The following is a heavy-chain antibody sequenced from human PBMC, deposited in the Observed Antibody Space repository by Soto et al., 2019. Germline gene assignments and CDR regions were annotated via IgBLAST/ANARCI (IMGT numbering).Heavy chain of an antibody. D-gene: IGHD1-7*01. V-gene: IGHV4-39*01. CDR3: ARLVSGWELNGRGAFDL. Sequence: SETLSLTCTVSGYSFSSQTYYWGWIRQPPGKELKWIASISYSGNTYYNPSLTSRITMSVDTSKNQISLKLRSVTAADTAVYFCARLVSGWELNGRGAFDLWGQGTMVTVSS. CDR2: ISYSGNT. CDR1: GYSFSSQTYY. J-gene: IGHJ3*01.